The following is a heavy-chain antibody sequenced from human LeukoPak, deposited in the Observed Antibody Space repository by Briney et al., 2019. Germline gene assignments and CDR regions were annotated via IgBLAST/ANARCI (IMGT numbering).Heavy chain of an antibody. V-gene: IGHV1-69*13. Sequence: EASVKVSCKASGGTFSSYAISWVRQAPGQGLEWMGGIIPIFGTANYAQKFQGRVTITADESTSTAYMELSSLRSEDTAVYYCARDNIRGSDIVVVVAASGFDPWGQGTLVTDSS. CDR3: ARDNIRGSDIVVVVAASGFDP. J-gene: IGHJ5*02. CDR2: IIPIFGTA. CDR1: GGTFSSYA. D-gene: IGHD2-15*01.